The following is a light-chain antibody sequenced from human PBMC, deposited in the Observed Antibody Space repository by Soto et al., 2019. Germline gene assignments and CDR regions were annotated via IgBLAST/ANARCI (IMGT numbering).Light chain of an antibody. CDR2: DAS. CDR3: QQHSNWPPIT. V-gene: IGKV3-11*01. Sequence: EIVLTQSPATLSLSPGERATLSCRASQSVSSYLAWYQQKPGQAPRLLIYDASNRATGIPARFSGSGSGTDFTLTISSLEPEDFVVYYCQQHSNWPPITFGQGTRLEIK. J-gene: IGKJ5*01. CDR1: QSVSSY.